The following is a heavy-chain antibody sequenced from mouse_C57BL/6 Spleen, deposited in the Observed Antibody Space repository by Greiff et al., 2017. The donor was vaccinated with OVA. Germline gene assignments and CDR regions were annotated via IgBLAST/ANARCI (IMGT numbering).Heavy chain of an antibody. CDR2: IDPSDSYT. D-gene: IGHD2-2*01. CDR3: ARTVGGYDVFDY. V-gene: IGHV1-69*01. J-gene: IGHJ2*01. CDR1: GYTFTSYW. Sequence: VQLQQPGAELVMPGASVKLSCKASGYTFTSYWMPWVKQRPGQGLEWIGEIDPSDSYTNYNQKFKGKSTLTVDKSSSTAYMQLSSLTSEDSAVYYCARTVGGYDVFDYWGLGTTLTVSS.